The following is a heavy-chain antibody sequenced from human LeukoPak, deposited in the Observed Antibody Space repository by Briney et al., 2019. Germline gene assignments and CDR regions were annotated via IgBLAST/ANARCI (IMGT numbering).Heavy chain of an antibody. J-gene: IGHJ3*02. CDR1: GFTFSSYS. CDR3: ARVTSGYSGDAFDI. D-gene: IGHD3-22*01. Sequence: GGSLRLSCAASGFTFSSYSMNWVRQAPGKGLEWVSSIISSSSYIYYADSVKGRFTISRDNAKNSLYLQMNSLRAEDTAVYYCARVTSGYSGDAFDIWGQGTMVTVSS. V-gene: IGHV3-21*01. CDR2: IISSSSYI.